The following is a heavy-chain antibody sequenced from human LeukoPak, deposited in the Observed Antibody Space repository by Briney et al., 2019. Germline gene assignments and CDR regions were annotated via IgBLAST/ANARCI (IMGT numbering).Heavy chain of an antibody. CDR2: ISYDGSNK. CDR3: ARDLPITMITGALDY. CDR1: GFTFSSYA. D-gene: IGHD3-22*01. Sequence: GGSLRLSCAASGFTFSSYAMRWVRQAPGKGLEWVAVISYDGSNKYYADSVKGRFTISRDNSKNTLYLQMNSLRAEDTAVYYCARDLPITMITGALDYWGQGTLVTVSS. V-gene: IGHV3-30-3*01. J-gene: IGHJ4*02.